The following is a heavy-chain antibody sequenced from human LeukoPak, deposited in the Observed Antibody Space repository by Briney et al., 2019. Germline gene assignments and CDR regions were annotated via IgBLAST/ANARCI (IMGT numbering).Heavy chain of an antibody. CDR1: GGSISHYY. CDR3: ARGYYDSSGYLISYNWFDP. Sequence: SETLSLTCTVSGGSISHYYWSWIRRPPGKGLEWIGYIYYSGSTNYNPSLKSRVTISVDTSKNQFSLKLSSVTAADTAVYYCARGYYDSSGYLISYNWFDPWGQGTLVTVSS. J-gene: IGHJ5*02. CDR2: IYYSGST. V-gene: IGHV4-59*01. D-gene: IGHD3-22*01.